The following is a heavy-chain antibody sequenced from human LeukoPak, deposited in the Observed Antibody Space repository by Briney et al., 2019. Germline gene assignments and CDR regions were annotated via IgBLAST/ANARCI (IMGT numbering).Heavy chain of an antibody. D-gene: IGHD2-2*01. CDR1: GLTLNSYG. Sequence: GRSLRLPCVVAGLTLNSYGMHWVRQAPGKGLEWVAAISNDGSNKYYGGSVKGRFTISRDNPKNTVYLQMNSLRAEDTAVYYCTKDRYCDSTSCPTDYWGQGTLVIVSS. CDR3: TKDRYCDSTSCPTDY. CDR2: ISNDGSNK. J-gene: IGHJ4*02. V-gene: IGHV3-30*18.